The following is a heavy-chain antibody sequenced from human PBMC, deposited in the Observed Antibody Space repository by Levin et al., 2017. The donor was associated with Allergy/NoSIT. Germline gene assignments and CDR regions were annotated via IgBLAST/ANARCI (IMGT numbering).Heavy chain of an antibody. J-gene: IGHJ4*02. Sequence: PSETLSLTCTVSGASTGSGAFYWGWIRQPPGRGLEWIASIYYAGATYYNPSLKTRVTISIDTSKNQFSLKLTSVTAADTAVYYCARCFTASSNWDFDYWGQGTLVTVSS. CDR1: GASTGSGAFY. CDR3: ARCFTASSNWDFDY. V-gene: IGHV4-39*01. D-gene: IGHD2-2*01. CDR2: IYYAGAT.